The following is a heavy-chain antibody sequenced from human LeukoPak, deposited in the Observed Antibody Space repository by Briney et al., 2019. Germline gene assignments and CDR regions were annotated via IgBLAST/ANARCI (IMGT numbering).Heavy chain of an antibody. CDR2: IYYSGST. CDR3: ARDRGSQPFIDY. D-gene: IGHD1-26*01. Sequence: SSETLSLTCTVSGGSISSYYWSWIRQPPGKGLEWIGYIYYSGSTNYNPSLKSRVTISVDTSKNQFSLKLSSVTAADTAVYYCARDRGSQPFIDYWGQGTLVTVSS. V-gene: IGHV4-59*01. J-gene: IGHJ4*02. CDR1: GGSISSYY.